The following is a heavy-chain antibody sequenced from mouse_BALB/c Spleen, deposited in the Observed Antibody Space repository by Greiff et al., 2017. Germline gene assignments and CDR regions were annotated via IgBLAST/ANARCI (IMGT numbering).Heavy chain of an antibody. J-gene: IGHJ3*01. CDR1: GYTFTNYW. D-gene: IGHD2-4*01. CDR2: IYPGGGYT. CDR3: ARRPYDSPAY. Sequence: VQLQQSGPELVKPGTSVKISCKASGYTFTNYWLGWVKQRPGHGLEWIGDIYPGGGYTNYNEKFKGKATLTADTSSSTAYMQLSSLTSEDSAVYFCARRPYDSPAYWGQGTLVTVSA. V-gene: IGHV1-63*02.